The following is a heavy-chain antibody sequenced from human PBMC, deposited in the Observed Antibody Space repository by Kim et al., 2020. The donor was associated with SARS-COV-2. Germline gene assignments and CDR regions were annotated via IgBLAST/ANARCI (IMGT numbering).Heavy chain of an antibody. CDR3: ARGLGNFWSGYGNWFDP. D-gene: IGHD3-3*01. Sequence: SETLSLTCAVYGGSFSGYYWSWIRQPPGKGLEWIGEINHSGSTNYNPSLKSRVTISVDTSKNQFSLKLSSVTAADTAVYYCARGLGNFWSGYGNWFDPWG. J-gene: IGHJ5*02. V-gene: IGHV4-34*01. CDR2: INHSGST. CDR1: GGSFSGYY.